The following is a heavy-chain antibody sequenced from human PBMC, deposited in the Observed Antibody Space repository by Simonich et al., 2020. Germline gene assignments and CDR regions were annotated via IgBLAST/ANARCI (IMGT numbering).Heavy chain of an antibody. V-gene: IGHV3-21*01. CDR2: ISISSSYI. J-gene: IGHJ3*02. CDR1: GFTFSRYS. D-gene: IGHD3-16*01. Sequence: EVQLGESGGGLDKPGGPLRLPCAASGFTFSRYSMNWGRQAPGKGLEGVSSISISSSYISYADSVKGRFTISRDNAKNSLYLQMNSLRAEDTAVYYCAREQARGGAFDIWGQGTMVTVSS. CDR3: AREQARGGAFDI.